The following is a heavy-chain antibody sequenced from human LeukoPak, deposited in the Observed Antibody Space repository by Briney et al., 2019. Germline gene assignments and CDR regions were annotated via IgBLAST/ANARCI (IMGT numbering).Heavy chain of an antibody. CDR1: GFTFSSYW. CDR3: ARVTDDFWSGYYLSGRSLDY. D-gene: IGHD3-3*01. Sequence: GGSLRLSCAASGFTFSSYWMHWVRQAPGKGLVLVSRINSDGRSTSYADSVKGRVTIYRENAKNTLYMQMNSLRAEATAVYYCARVTDDFWSGYYLSGRSLDYWGQGTLVTVSS. J-gene: IGHJ4*02. CDR2: INSDGRST. V-gene: IGHV3-74*01.